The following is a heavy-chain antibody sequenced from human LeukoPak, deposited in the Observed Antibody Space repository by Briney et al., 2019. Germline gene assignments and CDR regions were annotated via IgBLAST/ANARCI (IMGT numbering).Heavy chain of an antibody. D-gene: IGHD3-16*01. Sequence: SETLSLTCTVSGGSISSYYWSWIRQPPGKGLEWIGYIYYSGSTNYNPSLKSRVTISVDTSKNQFSLKLRSVTAADTAVYYCARVGHYYYYGMDVWGQGTTVTVSS. J-gene: IGHJ6*02. CDR1: GGSISSYY. CDR2: IYYSGST. CDR3: ARVGHYYYYGMDV. V-gene: IGHV4-59*01.